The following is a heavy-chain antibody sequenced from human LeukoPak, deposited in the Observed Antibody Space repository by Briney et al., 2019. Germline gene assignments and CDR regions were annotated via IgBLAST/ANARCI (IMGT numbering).Heavy chain of an antibody. CDR3: ARGVRLTVRGIYFDY. CDR1: GYTFTSYG. V-gene: IGHV1-18*01. J-gene: IGHJ4*02. D-gene: IGHD3-10*01. Sequence: GASVKVSCKASGYTFTSYGISWVRQAPGQGLEWMGWISAYNANTNYAQKLQGRVTMTTDTSTSTAYMELRSVRSDGTAVYSCARGVRLTVRGIYFDYWGQGTLVTVSS. CDR2: ISAYNANT.